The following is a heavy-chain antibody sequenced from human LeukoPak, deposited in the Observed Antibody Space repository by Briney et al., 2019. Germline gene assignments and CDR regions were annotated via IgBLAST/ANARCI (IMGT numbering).Heavy chain of an antibody. Sequence: KSSETLSLTCTVSGGSISSYYWSWIRQPPGKGLEWIGRIYSSGSTNYSPSLKSRVTISVDTSKNQFSLKLSSVTAADTAVYYCARDRKWLGFDYWGQGTLVTVSS. CDR3: ARDRKWLGFDY. D-gene: IGHD6-19*01. CDR2: IYSSGST. V-gene: IGHV4-59*12. J-gene: IGHJ4*02. CDR1: GGSISSYY.